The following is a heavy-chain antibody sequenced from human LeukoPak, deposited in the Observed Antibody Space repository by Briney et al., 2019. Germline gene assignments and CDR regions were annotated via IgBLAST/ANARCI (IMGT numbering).Heavy chain of an antibody. V-gene: IGHV1-46*01. J-gene: IGHJ6*03. CDR1: GYTFTGYY. CDR3: ARGSSVVVAAPPYYYYYMDV. D-gene: IGHD2-15*01. CDR2: INPSGGST. Sequence: GASVKVSCKASGYTFTGYYMHWVRQAPGQGLEWMGIINPSGGSTSYAQKFQGRVTMTRDTSTSTVYMELSSLRSEDTAVYYCARGSSVVVAAPPYYYYYMDVWGKGTTVTISS.